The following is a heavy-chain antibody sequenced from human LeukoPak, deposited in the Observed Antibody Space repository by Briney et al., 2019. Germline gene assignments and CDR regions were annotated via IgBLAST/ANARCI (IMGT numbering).Heavy chain of an antibody. CDR3: ARDLNIVVVPAHGMDV. V-gene: IGHV3-7*01. J-gene: IGHJ6*02. CDR2: IKQDGSEK. D-gene: IGHD2-2*01. CDR1: GFTFSSYW. Sequence: QAGGSLRLSCAASGFTFSSYWMSWVRQAPGKGLEWVANIKQDGSEKHFGDSVKGRFTISRDNAKKSLHLQMNSLRAEDTAVYYCARDLNIVVVPAHGMDVWGQGTTVTVSS.